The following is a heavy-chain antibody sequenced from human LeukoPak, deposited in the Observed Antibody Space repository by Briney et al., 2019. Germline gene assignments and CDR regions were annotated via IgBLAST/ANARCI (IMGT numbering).Heavy chain of an antibody. V-gene: IGHV1-2*06. Sequence: ASVKVSCKASGYTFTGYYMHWVRQAPGQGLDWMGRINPNSGGTNYAQKFQGRVTMTRDTSIGPAYMERSRLRSYGPAVYYCSRARLRVNWFDPWGQGTLVTVSS. CDR2: INPNSGGT. CDR3: SRARLRVNWFDP. CDR1: GYTFTGYY. J-gene: IGHJ5*02. D-gene: IGHD5/OR15-5a*01.